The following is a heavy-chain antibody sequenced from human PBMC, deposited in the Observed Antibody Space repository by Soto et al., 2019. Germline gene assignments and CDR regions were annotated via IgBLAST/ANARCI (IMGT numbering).Heavy chain of an antibody. V-gene: IGHV1-2*02. D-gene: IGHD6-6*01. J-gene: IGHJ4*02. CDR1: GYTFTGYY. Sequence: GASVKVSCKASGYTFTGYYMHWVRQAPGQGLEWMGWINPNSGGTNYAQKFQGRVTMTRDTSISTAYMELSRLRSDDTAVYYCARDRHSSPYYFDYWGQGTLVTVSS. CDR2: INPNSGGT. CDR3: ARDRHSSPYYFDY.